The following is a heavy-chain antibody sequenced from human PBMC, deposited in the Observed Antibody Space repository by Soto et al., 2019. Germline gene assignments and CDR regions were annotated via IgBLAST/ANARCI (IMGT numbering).Heavy chain of an antibody. V-gene: IGHV3-48*01. CDR2: ISSSSSTI. J-gene: IGHJ6*03. CDR1: GFTFSSYS. D-gene: IGHD4-17*01. CDR3: AGVRPLSLDYYYYYMDV. Sequence: GGSLRLSCAASGFTFSSYSMNWVRQAPGKGLEWVSYISSSSSTIYYADSVKGRFTISRDNAKNSLYLQMNSLRAEDTAVYYCAGVRPLSLDYYYYYMDVWGKGTTVTVSS.